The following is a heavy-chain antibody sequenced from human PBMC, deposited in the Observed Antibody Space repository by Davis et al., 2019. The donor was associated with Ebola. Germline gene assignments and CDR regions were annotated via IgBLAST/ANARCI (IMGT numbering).Heavy chain of an antibody. V-gene: IGHV3-30*02. CDR3: AKVQRGA. Sequence: GESLKISCATSGFTFSDFPMHWVRQAPGRGLEWVAFIRYDGSTEFYADSVKGRFTISRDNSKNTLYLQMNSLRAEDTAVYYCAKVQRGAWGQGTLVTVSS. CDR2: IRYDGSTE. CDR1: GFTFSDFP. D-gene: IGHD5-18*01. J-gene: IGHJ5*02.